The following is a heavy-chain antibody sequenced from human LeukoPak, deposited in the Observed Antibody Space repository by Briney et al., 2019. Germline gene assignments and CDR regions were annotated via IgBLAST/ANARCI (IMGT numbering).Heavy chain of an antibody. D-gene: IGHD5-18*01. Sequence: PGGSLRLSCAASGFTFSDYGIHWVRQAPGKGLEWVAFIPFDGSDNYYADSVKGRFTISRDNSKNTLYLQMNSLKAEDTAVYYCAKDEGYNYGWFYFGYWGQGTLVIVSS. V-gene: IGHV3-30*02. CDR3: AKDEGYNYGWFYFGY. J-gene: IGHJ4*02. CDR1: GFTFSDYG. CDR2: IPFDGSDN.